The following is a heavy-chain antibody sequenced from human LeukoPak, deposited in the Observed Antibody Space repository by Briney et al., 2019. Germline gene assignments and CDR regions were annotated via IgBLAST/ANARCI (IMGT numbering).Heavy chain of an antibody. J-gene: IGHJ3*01. V-gene: IGHV1-24*01. CDR1: GYTLTELS. Sequence: GASVTVSCKVSGYTLTELSMHWVRQAPGKGLEWMGGFDPEDGETLSGQKFQRRVTMTQDTPTDTAYMALSRLTSADTAVYYCAVWVSAHVALDVWGQGTMVTVSS. D-gene: IGHD1-26*01. CDR3: AVWVSAHVALDV. CDR2: FDPEDGET.